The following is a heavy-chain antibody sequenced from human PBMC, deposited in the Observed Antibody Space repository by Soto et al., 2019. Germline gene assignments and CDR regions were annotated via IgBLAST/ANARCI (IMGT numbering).Heavy chain of an antibody. Sequence: EVQLVESGGGLVQPGGSLRLSCAASGFTVSSNYMSWVRQAPGMGLEWVSVIYSGGSTYYADSVKGRFTISRDNSKNTLYLQINSLRAEDTAVYYCARDSLLATVTHQEVLWWYFDHWGRGTLVTVSS. CDR3: ARDSLLATVTHQEVLWWYFDH. D-gene: IGHD4-17*01. J-gene: IGHJ2*01. V-gene: IGHV3-66*01. CDR2: IYSGGST. CDR1: GFTVSSNY.